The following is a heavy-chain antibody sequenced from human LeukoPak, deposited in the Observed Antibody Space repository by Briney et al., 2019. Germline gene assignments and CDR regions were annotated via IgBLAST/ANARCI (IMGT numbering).Heavy chain of an antibody. CDR1: GFTFSRHG. D-gene: IGHD6-19*01. V-gene: IGHV3-20*04. CDR3: AGGDRNGWYFYY. Sequence: GGSLRLSCVASGFTFSRHGMHWVRQAPGKGLEWVSGINWNGGSTGYADSVKGRFTISRDNAKNSLYLQMNGLRAEDTVLYYCAGGDRNGWYFYYWGQGILVTVSS. J-gene: IGHJ4*02. CDR2: INWNGGST.